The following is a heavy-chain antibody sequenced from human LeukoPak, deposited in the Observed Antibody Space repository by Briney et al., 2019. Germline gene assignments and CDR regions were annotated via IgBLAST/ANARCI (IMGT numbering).Heavy chain of an antibody. CDR3: AKSVRRYCSGGSCYSLDY. V-gene: IGHV3-23*01. J-gene: IGHJ4*02. Sequence: GGSLRLSCAASGFTFSSYAMSWVRQAPGKGLEWVSAISGSGGSTYYADSVKGRFTISRDNSKNTLYLQMNSLRAEDTAVYYCAKSVRRYCSGGSCYSLDYWGQGTLVTVSS. CDR2: ISGSGGST. D-gene: IGHD2-15*01. CDR1: GFTFSSYA.